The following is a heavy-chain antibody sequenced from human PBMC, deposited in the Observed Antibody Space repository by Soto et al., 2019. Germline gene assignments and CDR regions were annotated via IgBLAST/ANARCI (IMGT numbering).Heavy chain of an antibody. CDR3: ASGQPWGVGRVSGYGKIYGMDV. CDR1: GGTFSSYA. D-gene: IGHD6-25*01. Sequence: ASVKVSCKASGGTFSSYAISWVRQAPGQGLEWLGGIIPIFGTANYAQKFQGRVTITADESTSTAYMELSSLRSEDTAVYYCASGQPWGVGRVSGYGKIYGMDVWGQGTTVTVSS. J-gene: IGHJ6*02. V-gene: IGHV1-69*13. CDR2: IIPIFGTA.